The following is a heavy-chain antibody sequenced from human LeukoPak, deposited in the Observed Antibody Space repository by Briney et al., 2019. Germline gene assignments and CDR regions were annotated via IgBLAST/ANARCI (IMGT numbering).Heavy chain of an antibody. J-gene: IGHJ6*02. D-gene: IGHD2-15*01. CDR3: ARADTLAAPYYYYGMDV. CDR2: ISSSSSYI. Sequence: PGGSLRLSCAAYGFTFGSYSMNWVRQAPGKGLEWVSSISSSSSYIYYADSVKGRFTISRDNAKNSLYLQMNSLRAEDTAVYYCARADTLAAPYYYYGMDVWGQGTTVTVSS. V-gene: IGHV3-21*01. CDR1: GFTFGSYS.